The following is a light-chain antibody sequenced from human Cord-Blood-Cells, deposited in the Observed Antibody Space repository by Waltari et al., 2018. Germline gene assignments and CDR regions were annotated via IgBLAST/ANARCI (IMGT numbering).Light chain of an antibody. CDR2: AAS. CDR3: QQSYSTPPLT. CDR1: QGISSS. V-gene: IGKV1-39*01. Sequence: DIQMTPSPSSLSASVRDSVPTTCRASQGISSSLNWYQQKPGKAPKLLIYAASSLQSGVPSRFSGSGSGTDFTLTISSLQPEDFATYYCQQSYSTPPLTFGGGTKVEIK. J-gene: IGKJ4*01.